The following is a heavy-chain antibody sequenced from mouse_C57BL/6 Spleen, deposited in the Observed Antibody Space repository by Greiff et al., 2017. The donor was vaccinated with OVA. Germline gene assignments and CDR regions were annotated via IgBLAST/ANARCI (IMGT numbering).Heavy chain of an antibody. J-gene: IGHJ3*01. CDR3: ARQEGTGFAY. CDR2: ISSGGSYT. Sequence: EVQRVESGGDLVKPGGSLKLSCAASGFTFSSYGMSWVRQTPDKRLEWVATISSGGSYTYYPDSVKGRFTISRDNAKNTLYLQMSSLKSEDTAMYYCARQEGTGFAYWGQGTLVTVSA. CDR1: GFTFSSYG. D-gene: IGHD3-3*01. V-gene: IGHV5-6*01.